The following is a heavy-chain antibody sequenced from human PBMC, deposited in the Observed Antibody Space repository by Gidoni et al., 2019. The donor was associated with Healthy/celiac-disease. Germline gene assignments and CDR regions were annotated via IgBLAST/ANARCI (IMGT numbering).Heavy chain of an antibody. CDR2: IYSGGST. CDR1: GFTVSSNY. D-gene: IGHD1-26*01. V-gene: IGHV3-53*01. J-gene: IGHJ4*02. CDR3: AREGVGATSGFDY. Sequence: VQLVESGGGLIQPGGSLRLSCAASGFTVSSNYMSWVRQAPGKGLEWVSVIYSGGSTYYADSVKGRFTISRDNSKNTLYLQMTSLRAEDTAVYYCAREGVGATSGFDYWGQGTLVTVSS.